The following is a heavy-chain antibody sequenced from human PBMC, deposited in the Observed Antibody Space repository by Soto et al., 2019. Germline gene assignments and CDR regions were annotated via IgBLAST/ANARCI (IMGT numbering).Heavy chain of an antibody. Sequence: QVQLQESGPGLVKPSQTLSLTCTVSGGSISSGGYYWSWIRQHPGKGLEWIGYIYYSGSTYYNPSLKSRVTISVDTSKNQFSLKLSSVTAADTAVYYCARGVGSIAARPSWRPGLHYWYFDLWGRGTLVTVSS. D-gene: IGHD6-6*01. CDR1: GGSISSGGYY. CDR2: IYYSGST. CDR3: ARGVGSIAARPSWRPGLHYWYFDL. V-gene: IGHV4-31*03. J-gene: IGHJ2*01.